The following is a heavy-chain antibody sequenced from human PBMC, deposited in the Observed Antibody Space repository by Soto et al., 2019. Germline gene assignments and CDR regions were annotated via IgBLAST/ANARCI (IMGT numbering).Heavy chain of an antibody. V-gene: IGHV3-30-3*01. CDR3: AGDLEGFLEWFFYGMDV. D-gene: IGHD3-3*01. J-gene: IGHJ6*02. CDR2: ISYDGSNK. CDR1: GFTFSSYA. Sequence: PGGSLRLSCAASGFTFSSYAMHWVRQAPGKGLEWVAVISYDGSNKYYADSVKGRFTISRDNSRNTLYLQMNSLRAEDTAVYYCAGDLEGFLEWFFYGMDVWGQGTTVTVSS.